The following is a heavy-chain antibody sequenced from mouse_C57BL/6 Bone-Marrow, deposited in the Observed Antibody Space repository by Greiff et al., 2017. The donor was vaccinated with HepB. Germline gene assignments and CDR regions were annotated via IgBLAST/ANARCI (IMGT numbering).Heavy chain of an antibody. V-gene: IGHV1-81*01. CDR3: ARFPLYYYGSSWGYFDV. Sequence: QVQLQQSGAELARPGASVKLSCKASGYTFTSYGISWVKQRTGQGLEWIGEIYPRSGNTYYNEKFKGKATLTADKSSSTAYMELRSLTSEDSAVYFCARFPLYYYGSSWGYFDVWGTGTTVTVAS. D-gene: IGHD1-1*01. CDR2: IYPRSGNT. CDR1: GYTFTSYG. J-gene: IGHJ1*03.